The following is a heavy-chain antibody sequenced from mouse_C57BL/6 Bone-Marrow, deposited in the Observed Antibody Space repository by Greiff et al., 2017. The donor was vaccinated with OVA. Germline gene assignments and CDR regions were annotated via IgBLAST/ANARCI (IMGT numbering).Heavy chain of an antibody. D-gene: IGHD1-1*01. CDR2: IDPSDSYT. CDR1: GYTFTSYW. V-gene: IGHV1-50*01. CDR3: ARETTVVADAMDY. J-gene: IGHJ4*01. Sequence: VKLQQPGAELVKPGASVKLSCKASGYTFTSYWMQWVKQRPGQGLEWIGEIDPSDSYTNYNQKFKGKATLTVDTSSSTAYMQLSSLTSEDSAVYYCARETTVVADAMDYWGQGTSVTVSS.